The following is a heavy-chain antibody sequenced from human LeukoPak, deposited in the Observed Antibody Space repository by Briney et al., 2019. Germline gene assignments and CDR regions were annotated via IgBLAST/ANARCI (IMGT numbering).Heavy chain of an antibody. CDR1: SGSIFNSNW. CDR2: IFHSGST. V-gene: IGHV4-4*02. CDR3: ARDHYDFWSGYYPFDY. J-gene: IGHJ4*02. D-gene: IGHD3-3*01. Sequence: SETLSLTCAVSSGSIFNSNWWSWVRQPPGKGLEWIGQIFHSGSTSYSPSLKSRVTISVDKSKNQFSLKLTSVTAADTAVYYCARDHYDFWSGYYPFDYWGQGTLVTVSS.